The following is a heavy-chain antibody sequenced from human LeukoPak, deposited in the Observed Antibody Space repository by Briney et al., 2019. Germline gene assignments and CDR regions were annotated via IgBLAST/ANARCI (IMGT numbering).Heavy chain of an antibody. D-gene: IGHD6-19*01. CDR3: AKDRAFSSGWPLDF. CDR1: GFTFSSYG. J-gene: IGHJ4*02. CDR2: TSYDGRNK. Sequence: LGRSLRLSCAASGFTFSSYGIHWVRQAPGKGPEWVAVTSYDGRNKHYADSVKGRFTISRDNSKNTVYLQMNSLRSEDTAVYYCAKDRAFSSGWPLDFWGQGTLVTVSS. V-gene: IGHV3-30*18.